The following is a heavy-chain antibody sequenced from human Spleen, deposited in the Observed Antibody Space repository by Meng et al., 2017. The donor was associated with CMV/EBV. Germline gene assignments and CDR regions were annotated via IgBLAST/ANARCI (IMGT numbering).Heavy chain of an antibody. D-gene: IGHD3-22*01. Sequence: ASVKVSCKASGYAFTTYGITWLRQAPGQRLECMGWISGYNGDTDYAQKLQGRFTMTRDTSTGTAYMELTSLRSDDTAVYYCARDRASYDSSGYLYGMDVWGQGTTVTVS. J-gene: IGHJ6*02. CDR3: ARDRASYDSSGYLYGMDV. CDR2: ISGYNGDT. V-gene: IGHV1-18*01. CDR1: GYAFTTYG.